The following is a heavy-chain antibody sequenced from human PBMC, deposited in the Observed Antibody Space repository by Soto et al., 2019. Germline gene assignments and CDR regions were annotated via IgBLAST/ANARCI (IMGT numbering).Heavy chain of an antibody. J-gene: IGHJ6*02. CDR3: ARPREAGKYYYGVDV. V-gene: IGHV5-51*01. CDR1: GYSFTSYW. D-gene: IGHD6-19*01. Sequence: GESLKISCKGSGYSFTSYWIGWVRQMPGKGLEWMGIIYPGDSDTRYSPSFQGQVTISADKSISTAYLQWSSLKASDTAMYYCARPREAGKYYYGVDVWGPGTTVTVSS. CDR2: IYPGDSDT.